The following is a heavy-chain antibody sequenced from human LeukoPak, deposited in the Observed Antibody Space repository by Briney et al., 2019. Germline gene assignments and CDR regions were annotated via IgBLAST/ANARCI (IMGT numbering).Heavy chain of an antibody. J-gene: IGHJ5*02. CDR1: GYNFTIYW. V-gene: IGHV5-51*07. CDR3: AIFDFLFGEINNNWFDP. CDR2: IYPGDSDT. Sequence: GESLKISCKGSGYNFTIYWIGWVHQMPGKGLEWMGIIYPGDSDTRYSPSFQGQVTISADKSINTAYLQWSSLKASDTAMYCAIFDFLFGEINNNWFDPWGQGTLVTVSS. D-gene: IGHD3-16*01.